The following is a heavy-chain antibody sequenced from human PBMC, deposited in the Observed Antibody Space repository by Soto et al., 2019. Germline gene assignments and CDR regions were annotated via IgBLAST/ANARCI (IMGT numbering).Heavy chain of an antibody. D-gene: IGHD6-19*01. CDR3: ARHYPTAVSGAGWFDT. Sequence: QVQLVQSGAEIKKPASSVKVSCKASGGSDVFNNYPVSWVRQAPGQGLEWMGAIITMFNTADYAQRFLGRVTSTADVCTRTVSMARTSLTSDDTAVYYCARHYPTAVSGAGWFDTWGHGTLVTVSS. CDR2: IITMFNTA. CDR1: GGSDVFNNYP. J-gene: IGHJ5*01. V-gene: IGHV1-69*12.